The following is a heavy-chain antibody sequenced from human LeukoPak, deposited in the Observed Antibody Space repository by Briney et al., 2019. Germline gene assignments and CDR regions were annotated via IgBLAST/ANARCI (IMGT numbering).Heavy chain of an antibody. D-gene: IGHD6-13*01. Sequence: SVTVSCEASGGTFSSYAISWVRQAPGQGLEWMGGSIPIFGTRNYAQKFQDRVTPTADHSTSTAYLELSSLRSEDTAVYYCARVVGLTGYSSSWYSGYYYYMDVWGKGTTVTVSS. CDR1: GGTFSSYA. CDR3: ARVVGLTGYSSSWYSGYYYYMDV. CDR2: SIPIFGTR. J-gene: IGHJ6*03. V-gene: IGHV1-69*13.